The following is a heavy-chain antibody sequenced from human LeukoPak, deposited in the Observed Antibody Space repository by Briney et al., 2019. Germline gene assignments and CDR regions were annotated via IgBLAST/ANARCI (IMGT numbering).Heavy chain of an antibody. CDR3: ARGYGSGSYSQFDY. J-gene: IGHJ4*02. CDR2: IIPILGIA. D-gene: IGHD3-10*01. CDR1: GGTFSSYT. V-gene: IGHV1-69*02. Sequence: SVKVSCKASGGTFSSYTISWVRQAPGQGLEWMGRIIPILGIANYAQKFQGRVTITADKSTSTAYMELSSLRSEDTAVYCCARGYGSGSYSQFDYWGQGTLVTVSS.